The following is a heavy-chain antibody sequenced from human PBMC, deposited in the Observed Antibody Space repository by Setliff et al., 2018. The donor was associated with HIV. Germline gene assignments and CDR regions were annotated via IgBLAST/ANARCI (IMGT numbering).Heavy chain of an antibody. CDR1: GVSISGPIGITYY. V-gene: IGHV4-39*01. CDR3: ARVYSRSWFFFDH. Sequence: SETLSLTCSVSGVSISGPIGITYYWDWLRQPPGKGLEWIGSISASGSTNYNPSLESRVTLSIDTSNNQFSLKLTSVTAADTAVYYCARVYSRSWFFFDHWGQGILVTVSS. J-gene: IGHJ4*02. CDR2: ISASGST. D-gene: IGHD6-13*01.